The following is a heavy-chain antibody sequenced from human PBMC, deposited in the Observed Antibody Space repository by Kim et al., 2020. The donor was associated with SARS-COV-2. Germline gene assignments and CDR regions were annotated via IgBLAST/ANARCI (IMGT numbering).Heavy chain of an antibody. Sequence: DYADSVKGRFTISRDDSKYTLYLQMNNRRAEDTALYYCARDRGGSGNYLDFWGQGTQVTLSS. D-gene: IGHD3-10*01. J-gene: IGHJ4*02. CDR3: ARDRGGSGNYLDF. V-gene: IGHV3-30*01.